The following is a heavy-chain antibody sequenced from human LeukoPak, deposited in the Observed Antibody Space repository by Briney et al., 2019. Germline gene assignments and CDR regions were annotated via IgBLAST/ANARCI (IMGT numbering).Heavy chain of an antibody. J-gene: IGHJ4*02. CDR2: ISSSSGTV. CDR1: GFTFSSYA. Sequence: PGGSLRLSCAASGFTFSSYAMSWVRQAPGKGLEWISYISSSSGTVYYADSVKGRFTISRDNAKNSLYLQMNSLRAEDTAVYYCASSRANYDYWGQGTLVTVSS. D-gene: IGHD5-24*01. CDR3: ASSRANYDY. V-gene: IGHV3-48*04.